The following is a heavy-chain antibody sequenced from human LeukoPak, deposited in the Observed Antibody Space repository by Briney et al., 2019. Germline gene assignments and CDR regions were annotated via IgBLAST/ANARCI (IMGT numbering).Heavy chain of an antibody. CDR3: TRESVRDILTGYFLEYYFDY. J-gene: IGHJ4*02. V-gene: IGHV3-49*03. CDR1: GFTFGDYA. Sequence: GGSLRLSCTASGFTFGDYAMSWFRQAPGKGLEWVGFIRSKAYGGTTEYAASVKGRFTISRDDSKSIAYLQMNSLKTEDTAVYYCTRESVRDILTGYFLEYYFDYWGQGTLVTVSS. CDR2: IRSKAYGGTT. D-gene: IGHD3-9*01.